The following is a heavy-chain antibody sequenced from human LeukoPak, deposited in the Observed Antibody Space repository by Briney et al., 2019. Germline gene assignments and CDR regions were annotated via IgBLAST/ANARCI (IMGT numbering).Heavy chain of an antibody. Sequence: PGGSLRLSCAASGFTFSSYAMHWVRQAPGKGLEWVAVISYDGSNKYYADSVKGRFTISRDNSKNTLYLQMNSLRAEDTAVYYCARDRAGYSSSWYFSFDYRGQGTLVTVSS. CDR3: ARDRAGYSSSWYFSFDY. J-gene: IGHJ4*02. CDR2: ISYDGSNK. D-gene: IGHD6-13*01. V-gene: IGHV3-30*04. CDR1: GFTFSSYA.